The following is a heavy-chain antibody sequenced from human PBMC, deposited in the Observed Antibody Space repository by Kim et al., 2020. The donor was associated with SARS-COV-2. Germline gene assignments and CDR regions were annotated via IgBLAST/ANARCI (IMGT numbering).Heavy chain of an antibody. CDR3: ARGPYQPKMDGDAFDI. CDR1: GFTVSSNY. V-gene: IGHV3-66*02. Sequence: GGSLRLSCAASGFTVSSNYMSWVRQAPGKGLEWVSVIYSGGSTYYADSVKGRFTISRDNSKNTLYLQMNSLRAEDTAVYYCARGPYQPKMDGDAFDIWGQGTMVTVSS. CDR2: IYSGGST. J-gene: IGHJ3*02. D-gene: IGHD2-2*01.